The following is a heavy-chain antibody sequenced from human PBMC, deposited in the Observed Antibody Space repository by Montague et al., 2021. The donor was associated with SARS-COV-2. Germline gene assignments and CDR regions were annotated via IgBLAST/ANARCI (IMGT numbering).Heavy chain of an antibody. CDR3: ARRGSSVWGVTVSSELDY. V-gene: IGHV4-34*01. CDR2: INHSGRT. CDR1: GESFSGYN. D-gene: IGHD3-10*01. Sequence: SETLSLTCVVYGESFSGYNWSWIGHPPAKGLQWSVEINHSGRTNNNTPPKRRVIITVDTYKNQFSLKLSSVTAADTAVYYCARRGSSVWGVTVSSELDYWGQGILVIVSS. J-gene: IGHJ4*02.